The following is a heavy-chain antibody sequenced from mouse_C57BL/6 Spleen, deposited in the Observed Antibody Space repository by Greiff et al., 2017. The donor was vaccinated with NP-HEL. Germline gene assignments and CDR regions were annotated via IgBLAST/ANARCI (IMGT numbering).Heavy chain of an antibody. J-gene: IGHJ2*01. Sequence: VQLQQSGAELVRPGSSVKLSCKASGYTFTSYWMHWVKQRPIQGLEWIGNIDPSDSETHYNQKFKDKATLTVDKSSSTAYMQLSSLTSEDSAVYYCASQLRLGDYFDYWGKGTTLTVSS. CDR2: IDPSDSET. CDR3: ASQLRLGDYFDY. D-gene: IGHD3-2*02. V-gene: IGHV1-52*01. CDR1: GYTFTSYW.